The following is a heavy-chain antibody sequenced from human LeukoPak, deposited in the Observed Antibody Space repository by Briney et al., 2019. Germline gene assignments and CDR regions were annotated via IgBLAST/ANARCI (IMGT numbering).Heavy chain of an antibody. J-gene: IGHJ4*02. D-gene: IGHD3-22*01. CDR3: ARDDDYYDSSGYSDY. Sequence: ASVKVSCKASGYIFSNYGISWVRQAPGQGLEWMGWISVYNGNTDYAQKVQGRVTMTADTSTSTAYMELRSLRSDDTAVYYCARDDDYYDSSGYSDYWGQGTLVTVSS. V-gene: IGHV1-18*01. CDR1: GYIFSNYG. CDR2: ISVYNGNT.